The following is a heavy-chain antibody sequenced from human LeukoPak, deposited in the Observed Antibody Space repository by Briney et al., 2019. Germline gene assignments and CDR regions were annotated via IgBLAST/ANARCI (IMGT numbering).Heavy chain of an antibody. J-gene: IGHJ4*02. CDR1: GFIFSTYA. CDR3: AKGTGYCSGGSCYSYFDY. CDR2: ISGSGGRT. D-gene: IGHD2-15*01. Sequence: GGSLRLSCAASGFIFSTYAMSWVHQAPGKGLEWVSAISGSGGRTYYTDSVKGRFTISRDNSKNTLYLQMSSLRADDTAIYYCAKGTGYCSGGSCYSYFDYWGQGTLVTVSS. V-gene: IGHV3-23*01.